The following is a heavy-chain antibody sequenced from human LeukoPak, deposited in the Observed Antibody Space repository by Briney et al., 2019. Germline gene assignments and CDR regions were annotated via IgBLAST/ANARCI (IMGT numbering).Heavy chain of an antibody. D-gene: IGHD2-2*01. V-gene: IGHV3-33*01. CDR3: ARWAAAMDV. CDR1: GFTFSSYG. J-gene: IGHJ6*04. Sequence: GRSLRLSCAASGFTFSSYGMHWVRQAPGKGLEWVAVIWYDGSEKYYADPVRGRFTISRDNSKNTLYLQMNSPGAEDTAVYYCARWAAAMDVWGKGTTVTVSS. CDR2: IWYDGSEK.